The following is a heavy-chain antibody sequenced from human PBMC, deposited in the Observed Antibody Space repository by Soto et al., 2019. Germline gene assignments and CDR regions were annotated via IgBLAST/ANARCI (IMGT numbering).Heavy chain of an antibody. Sequence: QVQLQQSGPGLVKPSETLSLTCSVSGGSIRSYYWSWIRQSPEKGLEWIGYFYHSGNSNYNPSLKSRVTISVDTSKNQLFLSLRSVTAADTAVYFCARISSVDPYGYVNGGLDVWGQGTKVTVSS. CDR3: ARISSVDPYGYVNGGLDV. D-gene: IGHD5-18*01. CDR1: GGSIRSYY. CDR2: FYHSGNS. J-gene: IGHJ6*02. V-gene: IGHV4-59*01.